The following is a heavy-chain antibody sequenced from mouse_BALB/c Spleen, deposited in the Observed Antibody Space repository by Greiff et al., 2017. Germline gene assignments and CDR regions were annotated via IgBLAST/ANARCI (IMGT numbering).Heavy chain of an antibody. CDR3: ARCRYNDGRGSYAMDY. J-gene: IGHJ4*01. V-gene: IGHV3-2*02. Sequence: VQLKESGPGLVKPSQSLSLTCTVTGYSFTSDYAWNCIRQSPGNKLEWMGYISYSGGTSYNPSLNSRIPITRDTSKNQFFLQLNSVTTEDTATYCCARCRYNDGRGSYAMDYWGQGTSVTVSA. CDR1: GYSFTSDYA. D-gene: IGHD1-1*01. CDR2: ISYSGGT.